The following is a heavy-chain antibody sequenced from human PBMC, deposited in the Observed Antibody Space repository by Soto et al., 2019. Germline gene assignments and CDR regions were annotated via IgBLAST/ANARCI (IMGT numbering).Heavy chain of an antibody. CDR2: IIPIFGTA. V-gene: IGHV1-69*13. CDR1: GGTFGSYA. CDR3: ASRVDNYYDSSGYYYSAFDI. D-gene: IGHD3-22*01. Sequence: SVKVSCKASGGTFGSYAISWVRQAPGQGLEWMGGIIPIFGTANYAQKFQGRVTITADESTSTAYMELSSLRSEDTAVYYCASRVDNYYDSSGYYYSAFDIWGQGTMVTVSS. J-gene: IGHJ3*02.